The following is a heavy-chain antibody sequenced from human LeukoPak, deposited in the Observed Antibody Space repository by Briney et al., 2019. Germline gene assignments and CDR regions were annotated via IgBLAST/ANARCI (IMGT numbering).Heavy chain of an antibody. D-gene: IGHD3-22*01. J-gene: IGHJ4*02. Sequence: GGSLRLSCAASGFTFSSYAMSWVRQAPGKGLECVSAISGSGGSTYYADSVKGRFTISRDNSKNTLYLQMNSLRAEDTAVYYCAKEMDYYDSSGYSFFDYWGQGTLVTVSS. CDR2: ISGSGGST. CDR1: GFTFSSYA. V-gene: IGHV3-23*01. CDR3: AKEMDYYDSSGYSFFDY.